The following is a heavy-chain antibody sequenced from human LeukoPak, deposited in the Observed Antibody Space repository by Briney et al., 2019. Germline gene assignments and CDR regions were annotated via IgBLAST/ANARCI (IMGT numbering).Heavy chain of an antibody. V-gene: IGHV1-69*13. J-gene: IGHJ4*02. Sequence: SVKVSCKASGGTFSSYAISWVRQAPGHALEWMGGIIPIFGTANYAQKFQGRVTITADESTSTAYMELSSLRSEDTAVYYCARGWNIVVVPAGAYESYFDYWGQGTLVTVSS. CDR2: IIPIFGTA. D-gene: IGHD2-2*01. CDR3: ARGWNIVVVPAGAYESYFDY. CDR1: GGTFSSYA.